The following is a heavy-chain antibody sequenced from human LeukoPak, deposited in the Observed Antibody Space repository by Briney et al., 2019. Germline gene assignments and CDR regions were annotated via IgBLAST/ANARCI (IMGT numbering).Heavy chain of an antibody. CDR1: GFTFTNYA. CDR3: AREGSLPLDY. D-gene: IGHD1-14*01. J-gene: IGHJ4*02. Sequence: TGGSLRLSCAASGFTFTNYAMSWVRQAAGKGLEWVSTISGNGVDTYYTDSVQGRFTISRDNPKNTLYLQMNSLRAEDTAVYYCAREGSLPLDYWGQGTLVTVSS. CDR2: ISGNGVDT. V-gene: IGHV3-23*01.